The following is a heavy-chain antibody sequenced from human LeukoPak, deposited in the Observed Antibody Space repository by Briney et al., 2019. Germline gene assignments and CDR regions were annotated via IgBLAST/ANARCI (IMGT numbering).Heavy chain of an antibody. D-gene: IGHD3-16*01. J-gene: IGHJ3*02. CDR1: GYTFTSCG. CDR3: ARDLFAGGDAFDI. CDR2: ISAYNGNT. Sequence: ASVKVSLKASGYTFTSCGISWVRQAPGQGLEWMGWISAYNGNTNYAQKLQGRVTMTTDTSTSTAYMELRSLRSDDTAVYYCARDLFAGGDAFDIWGQGTMVTVSS. V-gene: IGHV1-18*01.